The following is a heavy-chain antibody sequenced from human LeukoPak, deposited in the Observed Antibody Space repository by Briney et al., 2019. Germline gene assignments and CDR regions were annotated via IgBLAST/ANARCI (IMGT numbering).Heavy chain of an antibody. J-gene: IGHJ4*02. D-gene: IGHD2-2*01. CDR3: ARDTTTMPGNFDY. V-gene: IGHV4-59*02. CDR2: IYYSGST. CDR1: GGSVSTYY. Sequence: SETLSLTCTVSGGSVSTYYWSWIRQPPGKGLEWIGYIYYSGSTNYNPSLKSRVTISVDTSKNQFSLKLSSVTAADTAVYYCARDTTTMPGNFDYWGQGTLVTVSS.